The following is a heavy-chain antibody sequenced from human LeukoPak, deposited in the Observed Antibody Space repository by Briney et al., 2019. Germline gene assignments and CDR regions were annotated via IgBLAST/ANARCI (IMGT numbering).Heavy chain of an antibody. CDR2: INPNSGGT. CDR3: LIQNWNLDY. CDR1: GYTFTGYY. Sequence: ASVKVSCKAFGYTFTGYYMHWVRQAPGQGLEWMGWINPNSGGTNYAQKFQGRVTMTRDTSISTAHMELSRLRSDDTAVYYCLIQNWNLDYWGQGTLVTVSS. J-gene: IGHJ4*02. V-gene: IGHV1-2*02. D-gene: IGHD1-1*01.